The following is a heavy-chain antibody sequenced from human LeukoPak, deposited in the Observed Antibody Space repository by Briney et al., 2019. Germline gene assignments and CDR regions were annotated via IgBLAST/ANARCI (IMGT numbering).Heavy chain of an antibody. D-gene: IGHD6-13*01. V-gene: IGHV4-59*12. Sequence: SETLSLTCTVSGGSISSYYWSWIRQPPGKGLEWIGYIYHSGSTYYNPSLKSRVTISVDRSKNQFPLKLSSVTAADTAVYYCARDLGIAAAGDRPGPGYHYYYMDVWGKGTTVTVSS. CDR1: GGSISSYY. CDR3: ARDLGIAAAGDRPGPGYHYYYMDV. J-gene: IGHJ6*03. CDR2: IYHSGST.